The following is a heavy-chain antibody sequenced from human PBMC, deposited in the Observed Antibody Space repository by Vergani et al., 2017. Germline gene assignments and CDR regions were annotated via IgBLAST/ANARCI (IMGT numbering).Heavy chain of an antibody. CDR2: INPSGGST. CDR3: ARDRFRGDYYYGMDV. CDR1: GYTFTSYY. D-gene: IGHD3-10*01. Sequence: QVQLVQSGAEVKKPGASVKVSCKASGYTFTSYYMHWVRQAPGQGLEWMGIINPSGGSTSYAQKFQGRVNMTRDTSTSTVYMELSSLRSEDTAVYYCARDRFRGDYYYGMDVWGQGTTVTVSS. J-gene: IGHJ6*02. V-gene: IGHV1-46*01.